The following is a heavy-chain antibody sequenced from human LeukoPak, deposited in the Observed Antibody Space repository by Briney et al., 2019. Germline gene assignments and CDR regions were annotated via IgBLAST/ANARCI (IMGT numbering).Heavy chain of an antibody. CDR3: ARDSTVFTDY. V-gene: IGHV4-59*12. CDR1: GGSISSYY. CDR2: IYYSGST. D-gene: IGHD3-3*01. Sequence: PSETLSLTCTVSGGSISSYYWSWIRQPPGKGLEWIGYIYYSGSTNYNPSLKSRVTISVDTSKNQFSLILSSVTAADTAVYYCARDSTVFTDYWGQGTLVTVSS. J-gene: IGHJ4*02.